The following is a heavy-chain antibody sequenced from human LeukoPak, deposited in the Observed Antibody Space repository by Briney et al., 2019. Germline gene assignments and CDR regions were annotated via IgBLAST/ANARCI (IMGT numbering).Heavy chain of an antibody. J-gene: IGHJ4*02. CDR3: ARLYSTGYYGGPDN. D-gene: IGHD6-19*01. CDR1: GGSFSGYY. CDR2: IDRDGSET. V-gene: IGHV3-7*01. Sequence: ETLSLTCAVYGGSFSGYYWSWVRQAPGKVLEWVANIDRDGSETYYVDSVKGRFIISRDNTKKSLYLQMSNLRAEDTAVYYCARLYSTGYYGGPDNWGQGTLVAVSS.